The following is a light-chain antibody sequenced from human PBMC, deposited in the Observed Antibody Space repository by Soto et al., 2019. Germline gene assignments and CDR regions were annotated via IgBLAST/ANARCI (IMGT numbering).Light chain of an antibody. CDR3: QSYDSSLSGPVV. CDR2: GNN. J-gene: IGLJ2*01. Sequence: QSVLTQPPSVSGAPGQRVTISCTGSTSNIGAGYDVHWYQQLPGTAPKLLIYGNNNRPSGVPDRFSGSKSGTSASLAITGLQADDEADYYCQSYDSSLSGPVVFGGGTQLTVL. V-gene: IGLV1-40*01. CDR1: TSNIGAGYD.